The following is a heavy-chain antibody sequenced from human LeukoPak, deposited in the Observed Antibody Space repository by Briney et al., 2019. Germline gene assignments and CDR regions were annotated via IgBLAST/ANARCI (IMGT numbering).Heavy chain of an antibody. CDR3: ATQSITLVVVISPFDY. D-gene: IGHD3-22*01. CDR1: GLTFSNFP. Sequence: GGSLRLSCAASGLTFSNFPMHWVRQAPGKGLEWVALIQDDGATTNYVDSVRGRFTISRDNSKRTVYLQMNSLKPDDTAVYYCATQSITLVVVISPFDYWGQGTLVTVSS. J-gene: IGHJ4*02. CDR2: IQDDGATT. V-gene: IGHV3-30*02.